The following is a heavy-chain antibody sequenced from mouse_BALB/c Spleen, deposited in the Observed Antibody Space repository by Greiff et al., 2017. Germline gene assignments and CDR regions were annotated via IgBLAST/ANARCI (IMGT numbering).Heavy chain of an antibody. V-gene: IGHV1S29*02. CDR3: AREGTYGGAMDY. J-gene: IGHJ4*01. D-gene: IGHD1-1*01. CDR2: IYPYNGGT. Sequence: VQLKQSGPELVKPGASVKISCKASGYTFTDYNMHWVKQSHGKSLEWIGYIYPYNGGTGYNQKFKSKATLTVDNSSSTAYMELRSLTSEDSAVYYCAREGTYGGAMDYWGQGTSVTVSS. CDR1: GYTFTDYN.